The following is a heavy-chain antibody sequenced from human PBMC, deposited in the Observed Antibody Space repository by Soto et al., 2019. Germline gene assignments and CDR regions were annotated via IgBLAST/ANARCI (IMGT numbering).Heavy chain of an antibody. CDR3: ARDVQQQLQDY. V-gene: IGHV1-3*01. D-gene: IGHD6-13*01. CDR1: GYTFTSYA. CDR2: INVGNGNT. Sequence: QVQLVQSGAEVKKPGASVKVSCKASGYTFTSYAMHWVRQAPGQRLEWMGWINVGNGNTKYSQKFQGRVTITRDTSASTAYMELSSLRSEDTAVYYCARDVQQQLQDYWGQGTLVTVSS. J-gene: IGHJ4*02.